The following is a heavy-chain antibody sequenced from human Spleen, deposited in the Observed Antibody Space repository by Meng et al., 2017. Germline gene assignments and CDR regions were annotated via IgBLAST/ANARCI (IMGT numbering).Heavy chain of an antibody. CDR2: INHSGST. J-gene: IGHJ4*02. V-gene: IGHV4-34*01. CDR1: GGSFSDYY. D-gene: IGHD4-11*01. CDR3: ARGPTTMAHDFDY. Sequence: QVQLQASGPGLVKPSGTLSLTCVVSGGSFSDYYWSWIRQPPGKGLEWIGEINHSGSTNYNPSLESRATISVDTSQNNLSLKLSSVTAADSAVYYCARGPTTMAHDFDYWGQGTLVTVSS.